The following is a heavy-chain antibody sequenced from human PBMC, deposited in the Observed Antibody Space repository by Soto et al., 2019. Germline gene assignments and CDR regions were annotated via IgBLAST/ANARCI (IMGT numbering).Heavy chain of an antibody. D-gene: IGHD2-8*01. CDR2: ISTGSSYI. V-gene: IGHV3-21*02. Sequence: EVLLVESGGGLVKPGGSLRLSCAGSGFTFSSYMMNWVRQAPGKGLEWVASISTGSSYIYYADALKGRFTISRDDAKSSVYLQMNSLRVEDTGVYYCVRDSLMRTSWGQGTRVTVSS. CDR1: GFTFSSYM. CDR3: VRDSLMRTS. J-gene: IGHJ5*02.